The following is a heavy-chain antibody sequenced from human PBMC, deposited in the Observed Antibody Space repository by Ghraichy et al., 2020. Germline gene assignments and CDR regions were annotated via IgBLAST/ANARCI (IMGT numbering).Heavy chain of an antibody. CDR1: GFPFNYAW. J-gene: IGHJ4*02. Sequence: GGSLRLSCAASGFPFNYAWMTWVRQAPGKGLEWVGRIKSEADGATTDYAAPVRGRFTISRDDSKNTLFLQMNSLKTEDTAVYYCTTGYFYGANDYWGQGILVTVSS. CDR2: IKSEADGATT. V-gene: IGHV3-15*07. D-gene: IGHD3-10*01. CDR3: TTGYFYGANDY.